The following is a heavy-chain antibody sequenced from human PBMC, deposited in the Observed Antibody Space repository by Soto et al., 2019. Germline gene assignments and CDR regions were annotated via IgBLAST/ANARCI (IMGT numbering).Heavy chain of an antibody. CDR3: ARDFRIPNGFDP. CDR1: GASISSYY. V-gene: IGHV4-59*01. D-gene: IGHD2-21*01. J-gene: IGHJ5*02. Sequence: SETLSLTCLVSGASISSYYWSWIRQSPGKGLEWIGYTYYGGNTNYNPSLKSRVTISVDTSKNQFSLKLSSVTAADTGVYYCARDFRIPNGFDPWGPGTLVTVSS. CDR2: TYYGGNT.